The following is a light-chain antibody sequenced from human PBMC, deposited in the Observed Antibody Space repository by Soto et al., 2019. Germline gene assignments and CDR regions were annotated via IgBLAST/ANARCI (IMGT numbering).Light chain of an antibody. V-gene: IGLV2-8*01. CDR3: SSYAGRNNLV. CDR2: EVS. CDR1: SSDVGGYNY. Sequence: QSVLTQPPSASGSPGQSVTISCTGTSSDVGGYNYVSWYQQHPGKASKLMIYEVSKRPSGVPDRFSGSKSGNTASLTVSGLQAEDEADYYCSSYAGRNNLVFGGGTKLTVL. J-gene: IGLJ2*01.